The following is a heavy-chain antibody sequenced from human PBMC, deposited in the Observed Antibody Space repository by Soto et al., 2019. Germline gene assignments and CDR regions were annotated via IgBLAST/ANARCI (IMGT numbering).Heavy chain of an antibody. J-gene: IGHJ4*02. Sequence: QGQLVQSGAEVKKPGASVKVSCKASGYTFTDFGISWVRQAPGQGLEWMGWISAYNSNTNYAQKVQGRVTMTTDTPTSTVYMELTNLTSNDTAVYYCARDSGNLGNWADVFVYGGQGTLVTVAS. V-gene: IGHV1-18*01. D-gene: IGHD7-27*01. CDR3: ARDSGNLGNWADVFVY. CDR1: GYTFTDFG. CDR2: ISAYNSNT.